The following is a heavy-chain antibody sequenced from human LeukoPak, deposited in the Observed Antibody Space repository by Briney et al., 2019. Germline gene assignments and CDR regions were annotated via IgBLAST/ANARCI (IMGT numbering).Heavy chain of an antibody. D-gene: IGHD6-6*01. CDR2: INHSGST. CDR3: ARPAISSIAARLRYYYYYMDV. V-gene: IGHV4-34*01. Sequence: PSETLSLTCAVYGGSFSGYYWSWIRQPPGKGLEWIGEINHSGSTNYNPSLKSRVTISVDTSKNQFSLKLSSVTAADTAVYYCARPAISSIAARLRYYYYYMDVWGKGTTVTVSS. CDR1: GGSFSGYY. J-gene: IGHJ6*03.